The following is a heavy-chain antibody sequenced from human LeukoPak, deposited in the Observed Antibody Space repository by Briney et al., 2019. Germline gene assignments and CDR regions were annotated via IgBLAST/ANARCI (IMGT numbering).Heavy chain of an antibody. CDR2: IYYSGST. V-gene: IGHV4-39*01. Sequence: SETLSLTCTVSGGSISSSSYYWGWLRQPPGTGLEWLGSIYYSGSTYYNPSLKSRVTISVDTSKNQFSLKLSSVTAADTAVYYCARRLLTGDLDYWGQGTLVTVSS. CDR3: ARRLLTGDLDY. J-gene: IGHJ4*02. D-gene: IGHD7-27*01. CDR1: GGSISSSSYY.